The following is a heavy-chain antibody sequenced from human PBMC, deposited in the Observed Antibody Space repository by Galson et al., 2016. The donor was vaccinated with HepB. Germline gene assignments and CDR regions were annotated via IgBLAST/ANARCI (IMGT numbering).Heavy chain of an antibody. D-gene: IGHD1-1*01. J-gene: IGHJ4*02. Sequence: SLRLSCAASGFVFSNFGLSWVRQAPGKGLEWVASISTRRTTYYSDSVQGRFTISRDNSNNTLYLQMNGLRAEDTAVYYCAKERLVRRIFGHWGQGTLLTVPS. CDR1: GFVFSNFG. V-gene: IGHV3-23*01. CDR2: ISTRRTT. CDR3: AKERLVRRIFGH.